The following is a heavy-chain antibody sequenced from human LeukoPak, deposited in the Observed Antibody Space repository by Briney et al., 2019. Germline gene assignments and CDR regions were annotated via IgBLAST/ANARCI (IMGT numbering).Heavy chain of an antibody. V-gene: IGHV4-34*01. Sequence: PSETLSLTCAVYGGSFSGYYWSWIRQPPGKGLEWIGEINHSGSTNYNPSLKSRVTISVDTSKNQFSLKLSSVTAADTAVYYCARPQPRYSSGWYPYYFDYWGQGTLVTVSS. D-gene: IGHD6-19*01. CDR1: GGSFSGYY. CDR3: ARPQPRYSSGWYPYYFDY. J-gene: IGHJ4*02. CDR2: INHSGST.